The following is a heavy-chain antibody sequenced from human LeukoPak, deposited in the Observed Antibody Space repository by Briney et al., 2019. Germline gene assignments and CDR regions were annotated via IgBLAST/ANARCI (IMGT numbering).Heavy chain of an antibody. D-gene: IGHD4-17*01. Sequence: GASVKVSCKASGYTFTSYGISWVRQAPGQGLEWMGWISAYNGNTNYAQKLQGRVTMTTDTSTSTAYMELRSLRSDDTAVYYCARVPALAYDYGDYGMDVWGQGTTVTVSS. V-gene: IGHV1-18*01. CDR2: ISAYNGNT. CDR1: GYTFTSYG. CDR3: ARVPALAYDYGDYGMDV. J-gene: IGHJ6*02.